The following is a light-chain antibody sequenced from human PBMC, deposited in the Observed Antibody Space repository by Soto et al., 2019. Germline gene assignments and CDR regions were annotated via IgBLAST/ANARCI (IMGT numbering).Light chain of an antibody. J-gene: IGKJ1*01. V-gene: IGKV1-5*01. CDR1: QSISGL. Sequence: IHMTQSPSTLSASLGDRVTITCRASQSISGLLAWYQQKPGTAPKLLIYEASNLESGVPSRFSGSGSGTEFTLTISSLQPDDFATYYCQQYYSDWTFGQGTKVDI. CDR3: QQYYSDWT. CDR2: EAS.